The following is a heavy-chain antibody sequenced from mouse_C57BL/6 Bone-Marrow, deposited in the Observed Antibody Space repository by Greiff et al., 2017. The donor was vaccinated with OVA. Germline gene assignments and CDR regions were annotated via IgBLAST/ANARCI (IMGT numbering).Heavy chain of an antibody. J-gene: IGHJ1*03. CDR1: GFTFSNYW. D-gene: IGHD1-1*01. V-gene: IGHV6-3*01. CDR3: TGSSLYYYGSSYWYFDV. CDR2: IRLKSDNYAT. Sequence: EVKLMESGGGLVQPGGSMKLSCVASGFTFSNYWMNWVRQSPEKGLEWVAQIRLKSDNYATHYAESVKGRFTISRDDSKSSVYLPMNNLRAEDTGIYYCTGSSLYYYGSSYWYFDVWGTGTTVTVSS.